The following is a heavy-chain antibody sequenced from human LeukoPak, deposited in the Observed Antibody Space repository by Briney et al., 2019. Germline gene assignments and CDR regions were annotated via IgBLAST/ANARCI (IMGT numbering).Heavy chain of an antibody. CDR2: IYYSGST. D-gene: IGHD7-27*01. J-gene: IGHJ4*02. CDR1: GGSISSSSYY. CDR3: AGTGDLWY. V-gene: IGHV4-39*01. Sequence: SETLSLTCTVSGGSISSSSYYWGWIRQPPGKGLEWIGSIYYSGSTYYNPSLESRVTISVDTSKNQFSLKLSSVTAADTAVYYCAGTGDLWYWGKGTLVTVSS.